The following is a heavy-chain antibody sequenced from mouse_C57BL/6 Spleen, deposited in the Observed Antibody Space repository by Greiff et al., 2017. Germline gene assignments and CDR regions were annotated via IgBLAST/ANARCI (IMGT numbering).Heavy chain of an antibody. D-gene: IGHD2-4*01. CDR1: GYTFTSYW. CDR3: AREDDYDDGPWFAY. V-gene: IGHV1-59*01. Sequence: QVQLQQPGAELVRPGTSVKLSCKASGYTFTSYWMHWVKQRPGQGLEWIGVIDPSDSYTNYNQKFKGKATLTVDTSSSTAYMQLSSLTSEDSAVDYCAREDDYDDGPWFAYWGQGTLVTVSA. J-gene: IGHJ3*01. CDR2: IDPSDSYT.